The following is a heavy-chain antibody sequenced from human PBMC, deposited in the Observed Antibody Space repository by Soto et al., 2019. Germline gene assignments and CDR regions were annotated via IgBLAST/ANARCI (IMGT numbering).Heavy chain of an antibody. V-gene: IGHV3-9*01. CDR1: GFTFSSYA. CDR3: AKDHSGWFYYFDY. J-gene: IGHJ4*02. Sequence: GGSLRLSCAASGFTFSSYAMSWVRQAPGKGLEWVSGISWNSGSIGYADSVKGRFTISRDNAKNSLYLQMNSLRAEDTALYYCAKDHSGWFYYFDYWGQGTLVTVSS. D-gene: IGHD6-19*01. CDR2: ISWNSGSI.